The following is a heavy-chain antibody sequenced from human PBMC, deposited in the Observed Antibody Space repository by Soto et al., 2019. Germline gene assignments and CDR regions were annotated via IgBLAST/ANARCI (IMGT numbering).Heavy chain of an antibody. Sequence: QVQLVQSGAEVKKAGASAKVSCKASGYMFTSYGISWVRQAPGQGLEWMGWINTYNGDKQYAHKVQGRVTMTTDTSNSTAYRDLGSLRADDTAVYYCARDGHLPSRGANRFDPLGQGTLVTVSS. V-gene: IGHV1-18*01. D-gene: IGHD3-10*01. CDR2: INTYNGDK. CDR3: ARDGHLPSRGANRFDP. CDR1: GYMFTSYG. J-gene: IGHJ5*02.